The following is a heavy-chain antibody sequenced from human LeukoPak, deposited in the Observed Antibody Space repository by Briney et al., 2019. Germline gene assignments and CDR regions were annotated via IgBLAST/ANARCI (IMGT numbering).Heavy chain of an antibody. CDR1: RFTYRSYR. CDR3: ARIEN. Sequence: GGSLTFYGAGSRFTYRSYRMNWLRQAPGKRLEWVSYISSSSSTIYYAGSVKGRFTISRDNAKNSLYLQMNSLRAEDTAVYYCARIENWGQGTLVTVSS. CDR2: ISSSSSTI. J-gene: IGHJ4*02. V-gene: IGHV3-48*01.